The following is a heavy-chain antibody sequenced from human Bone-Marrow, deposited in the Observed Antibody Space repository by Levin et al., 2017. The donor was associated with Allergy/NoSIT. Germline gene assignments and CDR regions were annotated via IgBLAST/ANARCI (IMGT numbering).Heavy chain of an antibody. V-gene: IGHV4-39*07. Sequence: KTSETLSLTCTVSGGSIGSGTYYWGWIRQPPGKGLEWIGNIFYSGSTFYSTSLRGRVTISLDTSKNQLSLRLSYLTAADTATYYCARGLEFAGNDYWGQGTPVTVSS. CDR1: GGSIGSGTYY. CDR3: ARGLEFAGNDY. D-gene: IGHD4-23*01. J-gene: IGHJ4*02. CDR2: IFYSGST.